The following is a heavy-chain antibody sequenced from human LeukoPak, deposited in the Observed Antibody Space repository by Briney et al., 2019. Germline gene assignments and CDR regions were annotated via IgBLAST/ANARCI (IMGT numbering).Heavy chain of an antibody. V-gene: IGHV4-34*01. CDR3: ARGRYVWGSYRQHNWFDP. D-gene: IGHD3-16*02. CDR2: INHSGST. CDR1: GGSFSGYY. J-gene: IGHJ5*02. Sequence: NPSETLSLTCAVYGGSFSGYYWSWIRQPPGKGLEWIGEINHSGSTNYNPSLKSRVTISVDTSKNQFSLKLSSVTAADTAVYYRARGRYVWGSYRQHNWFDPWGQGTLVTVSS.